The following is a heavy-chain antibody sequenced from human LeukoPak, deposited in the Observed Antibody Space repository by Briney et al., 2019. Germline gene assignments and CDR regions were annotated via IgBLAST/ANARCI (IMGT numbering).Heavy chain of an antibody. Sequence: GGSLRLSCAASGFIFSSHGMNWVRQAPGKGLEWVSGISPSGDITYYADSVKGRFTISRDNSKNTLYLQMNSLRAEDTAVYYCAKGGAYCGGDCYIDYWGEGTLVTVSS. J-gene: IGHJ4*02. CDR2: ISPSGDIT. CDR3: AKGGAYCGGDCYIDY. CDR1: GFIFSSHG. D-gene: IGHD2-21*02. V-gene: IGHV3-23*01.